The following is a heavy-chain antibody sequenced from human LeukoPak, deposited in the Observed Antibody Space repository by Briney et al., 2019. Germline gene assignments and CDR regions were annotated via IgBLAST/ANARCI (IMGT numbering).Heavy chain of an antibody. D-gene: IGHD4-17*01. V-gene: IGHV3-23*01. CDR3: AKGDGDYGYYYYYMDV. J-gene: IGHJ6*03. CDR1: GFTFSSYA. CDR2: ISGSGGSK. Sequence: GGSLRLSCAASGFTFSSYAMSWVRQAPGKGLEWVSAISGSGGSKYYADSVKGRFTISRDNSKNTLYLQMNRLRAEDTAVYYCAKGDGDYGYYYYYMDVWGKGTTVTVSS.